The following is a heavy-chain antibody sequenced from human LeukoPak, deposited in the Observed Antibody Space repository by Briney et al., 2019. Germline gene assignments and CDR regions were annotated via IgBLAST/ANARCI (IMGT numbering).Heavy chain of an antibody. CDR2: INSDGSST. V-gene: IGHV3-74*01. Sequence: GGSLRLSCAASGFTFSSYWMHWVRQAPGKGLVWVSRINSDGSSTSYADSVKGRFTISRDNSKNTMYLQMNSLRAEDTAVYYCARSYDTSGYYLYAFDIWGQGTMVTVSS. J-gene: IGHJ3*02. D-gene: IGHD3-22*01. CDR3: ARSYDTSGYYLYAFDI. CDR1: GFTFSSYW.